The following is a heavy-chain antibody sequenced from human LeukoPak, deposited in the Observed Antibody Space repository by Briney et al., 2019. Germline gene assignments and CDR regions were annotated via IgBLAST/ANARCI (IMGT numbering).Heavy chain of an antibody. J-gene: IGHJ4*02. CDR1: GFTVSSNY. CDR2: IYSGGXX. Sequence: GGSLRLSCAASGFTVSSNYMSWVRQAPGKGXXWVSVIYSGGXXXXAXXXXGRFTISXXNSKNTLYLQMNSLRAEDTAVYYCASRHMTTVGRDYWGQGTLVTVSS. D-gene: IGHD4-23*01. CDR3: ASRHMTTVGRDY. V-gene: IGHV3-53*01.